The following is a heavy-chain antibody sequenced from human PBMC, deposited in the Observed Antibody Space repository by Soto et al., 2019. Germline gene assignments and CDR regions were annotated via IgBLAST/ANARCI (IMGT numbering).Heavy chain of an antibody. V-gene: IGHV3-21*01. CDR1: GFTFSSYS. J-gene: IGHJ4*02. Sequence: EVQLVESGGGLVKPGGSLRLSCAASGFTFSSYSMNWVRQAPGKGLEWVSSISSSSSYIYYADSVNGRFTISRDNAKNSLNLQMNSLRAEDTDVYYCASVPIAVAGTPRVDYWGQGTLVTVSS. D-gene: IGHD6-19*01. CDR3: ASVPIAVAGTPRVDY. CDR2: ISSSSSYI.